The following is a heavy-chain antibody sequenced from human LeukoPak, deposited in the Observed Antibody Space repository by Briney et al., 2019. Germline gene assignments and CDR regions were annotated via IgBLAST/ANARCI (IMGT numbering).Heavy chain of an antibody. D-gene: IGHD3-16*01. V-gene: IGHV4-61*02. CDR1: GGSISSGSYY. CDR3: ARDGPLSPGGWFDP. J-gene: IGHJ5*02. CDR2: IYTSGST. Sequence: KTSETLSLTCTVSGGSISSGSYYWSWIRQPAGKGLEWIGRIYTSGSTNYNPSLKSRVTISVDTSKNQFSLKLGSVTAADTAVYYCARDGPLSPGGWFDPWGQGTLVTVSS.